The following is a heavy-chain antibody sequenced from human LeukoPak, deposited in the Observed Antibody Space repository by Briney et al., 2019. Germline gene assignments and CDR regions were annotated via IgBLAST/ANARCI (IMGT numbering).Heavy chain of an antibody. V-gene: IGHV3-30*02. CDR1: GFTFSSYG. Sequence: GGSLRLSCAAPGFTFSSYGMHWVRQAPGKGLEWVAFIRYDGSNKYYADSVKGRFTISRDNSKNTLYLQMNSLRAEDTAVYYCAKARGRYCSGGSCLFLDYWGQGTLVTVSS. CDR3: AKARGRYCSGGSCLFLDY. CDR2: IRYDGSNK. D-gene: IGHD2-15*01. J-gene: IGHJ4*02.